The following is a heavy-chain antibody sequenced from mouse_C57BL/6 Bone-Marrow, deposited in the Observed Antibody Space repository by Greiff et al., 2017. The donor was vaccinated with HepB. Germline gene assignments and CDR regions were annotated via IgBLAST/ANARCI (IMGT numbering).Heavy chain of an antibody. J-gene: IGHJ3*01. D-gene: IGHD2-13*01. Sequence: QVQLQQPGAELVKPGASVKMSCKASGYTFTSYWITWVKQRPGQGLEWIGDIYPGSGSTNYNEKFKSKATLTVDTSSSTAYMQLSSLTSEDSAFYYCARGYGDDGASWFACSGERRLSTVS. V-gene: IGHV1-55*01. CDR2: IYPGSGST. CDR3: ARGYGDDGASWFAC. CDR1: GYTFTSYW.